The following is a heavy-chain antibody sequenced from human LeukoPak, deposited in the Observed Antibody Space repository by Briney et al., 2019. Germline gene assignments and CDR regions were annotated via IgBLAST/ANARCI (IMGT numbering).Heavy chain of an antibody. V-gene: IGHV4-38-2*02. CDR1: GYSISSGYY. Sequence: PSETLSLTCTVSGYSISSGYYWGWIRQPAGKGLEWIGRFYSTGSTNYNPSLKSRVTISVDTSKNQFSLKLSSVTAADTAVYYCARVSRVTIDYWGQGTLVTVSS. J-gene: IGHJ4*02. D-gene: IGHD2-21*02. CDR3: ARVSRVTIDY. CDR2: FYSTGST.